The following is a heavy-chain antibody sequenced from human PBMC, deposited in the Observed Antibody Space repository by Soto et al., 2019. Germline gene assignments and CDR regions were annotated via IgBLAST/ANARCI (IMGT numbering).Heavy chain of an antibody. CDR1: GFTFSSYG. Sequence: QVQLVESGGGVVQPGRSLRLSCAASGFTFSSYGMHWVRQAPGKGLERVAVISYDGSNKYYSDSVKGRFTTSRDNSNNTLYLQMNSLRAEDTAVYYCAKPISAPYYDFWSGYSKALDAFDIWGQGTMFTVSS. J-gene: IGHJ3*02. V-gene: IGHV3-30*18. D-gene: IGHD3-3*01. CDR3: AKPISAPYYDFWSGYSKALDAFDI. CDR2: ISYDGSNK.